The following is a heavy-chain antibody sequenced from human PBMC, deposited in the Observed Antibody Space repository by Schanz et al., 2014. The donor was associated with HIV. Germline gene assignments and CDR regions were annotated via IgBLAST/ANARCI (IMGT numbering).Heavy chain of an antibody. J-gene: IGHJ6*02. CDR1: GFNFNSYG. V-gene: IGHV3-30*18. CDR2: TSYDGTKK. CDR3: AKDRNHYDSRYRGKGNYYYYYGMDV. D-gene: IGHD3-22*01. Sequence: QEQLVESGGGVVQPGRSLRLSCVASGFNFNSYGMHWVRQAPGKGLEWVAVTSYDGTKKHYADSVKGRFTISRDNSKNTLYLQMKSLRPEDTAVYYCAKDRNHYDSRYRGKGNYYYYYGMDVWGQGTTVTVSS.